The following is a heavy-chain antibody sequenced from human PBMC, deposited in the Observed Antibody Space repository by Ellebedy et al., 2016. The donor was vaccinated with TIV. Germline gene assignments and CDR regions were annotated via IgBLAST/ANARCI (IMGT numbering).Heavy chain of an antibody. CDR3: AREADSDALDI. D-gene: IGHD2-15*01. CDR1: EYTFTSYY. V-gene: IGHV1-46*01. J-gene: IGHJ3*02. Sequence: AASVKVSCKASEYTFTSYYIHWVRQAPGQGLEWMGIINPSDSSTSYTQKFQGRVTMTTDTSTGTAYMELRSLTSDDTAVYYCAREADSDALDIWGQGTMVIVSS. CDR2: INPSDSST.